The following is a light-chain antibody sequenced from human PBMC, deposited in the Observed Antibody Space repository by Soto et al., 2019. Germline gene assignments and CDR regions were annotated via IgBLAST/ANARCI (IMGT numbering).Light chain of an antibody. CDR3: QQYNDYYT. J-gene: IGKJ2*01. CDR2: KAS. Sequence: DIQMTQSPSTLSASVGDRVTITCRASQSISSWLAWYQQKTGKAPKPLIYKASSLESGVPSRFSGSGSGTEFTLTSSSLQPDDFATYYCQQYNDYYTFGQGTKLEIK. CDR1: QSISSW. V-gene: IGKV1-5*03.